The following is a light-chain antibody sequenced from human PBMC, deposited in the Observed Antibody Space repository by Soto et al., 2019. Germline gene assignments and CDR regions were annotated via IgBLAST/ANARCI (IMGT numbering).Light chain of an antibody. V-gene: IGKV1-5*03. Sequence: DIQMTQSPSTLSASVGDRVTITCRASQSISSWLAWYQQKPGTAPKLLIYKASTLQSGVPSRFSGSGSGTEFTLTISSLQPDDSATYCCQQYNDNWTFGQGTKVAIK. CDR3: QQYNDNWT. J-gene: IGKJ1*01. CDR2: KAS. CDR1: QSISSW.